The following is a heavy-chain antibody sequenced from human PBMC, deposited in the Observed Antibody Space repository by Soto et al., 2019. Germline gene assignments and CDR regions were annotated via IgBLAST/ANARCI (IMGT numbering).Heavy chain of an antibody. D-gene: IGHD3-16*02. Sequence: QVQLQESGPGLVKPSETLSLTCTVSGGSISSYYWSWIRQPPGKGLEWIGYIYYSGSTNYNPSLRSRVALSVDMSKNQFSLKLSAVTAADTAVYYCARHEASYYDYVWGSYRPYYFDYWGQGTLVTVSS. CDR2: IYYSGST. V-gene: IGHV4-59*08. J-gene: IGHJ4*02. CDR3: ARHEASYYDYVWGSYRPYYFDY. CDR1: GGSISSYY.